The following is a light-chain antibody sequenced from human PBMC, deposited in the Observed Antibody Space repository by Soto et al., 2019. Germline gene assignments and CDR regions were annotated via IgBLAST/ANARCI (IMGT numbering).Light chain of an antibody. J-gene: IGLJ3*02. CDR2: EVS. Sequence: QSALTQPASVSGSPGQSITISCTGTSNDVGGFNYVSWYQQHPGKAPKVITYEVSNRPSGVSNRFSGSKSGNTASLTISGLQAEDEADYYCNSYTSTSARVFGGGTKVTVL. CDR3: NSYTSTSARV. CDR1: SNDVGGFNY. V-gene: IGLV2-14*01.